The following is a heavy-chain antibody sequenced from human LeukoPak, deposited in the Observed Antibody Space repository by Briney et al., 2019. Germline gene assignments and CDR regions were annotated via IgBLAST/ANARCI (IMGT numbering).Heavy chain of an antibody. Sequence: GGSLRLSCAASGFTFSSYAMSWVRQAPGKGLEWVSAISGSGGSTYYADSVKGRFTISRDNSKNTLYLQMNSLRAEDTAVYYCASLGGTRYSGYGVYYWGQGTLVTVSS. D-gene: IGHD5-12*01. CDR3: ASLGGTRYSGYGVYY. V-gene: IGHV3-23*01. CDR2: ISGSGGST. J-gene: IGHJ4*02. CDR1: GFTFSSYA.